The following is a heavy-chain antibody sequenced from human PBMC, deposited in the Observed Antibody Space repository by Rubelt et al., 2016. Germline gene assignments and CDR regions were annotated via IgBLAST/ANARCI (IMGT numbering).Heavy chain of an antibody. D-gene: IGHD3-3*01. CDR2: INPSGGST. CDR3: ARSPRYDFEDNWFDP. J-gene: IGHJ5*02. Sequence: QVQLVQSGAEVKKPGASVKVSCKASGYTFTSYYMHWVRQAPGQGLEWMGIINPSGGSTSYEQEFQGRVTMTRDTSTSTGYMELSSLRSEDTAVYYCARSPRYDFEDNWFDPWGQGTLVTVSS. CDR1: GYTFTSYY. V-gene: IGHV1-46*01.